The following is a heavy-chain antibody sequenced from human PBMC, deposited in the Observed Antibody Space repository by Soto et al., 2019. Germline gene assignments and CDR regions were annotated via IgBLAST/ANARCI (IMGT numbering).Heavy chain of an antibody. D-gene: IGHD3-10*01. J-gene: IGHJ5*02. CDR1: GYTFTSYG. CDR3: ARGVGSGSYYNQYNWFDP. Sequence: ASVKVSCKASGYTFTSYGISWVRQAPGQGLEWMGWISAYNGNTNYAQKLLGRVTMTTDTSTSTAYMELRSLRSDDTAVYYCARGVGSGSYYNQYNWFDPWGQGTLVTVSS. V-gene: IGHV1-18*01. CDR2: ISAYNGNT.